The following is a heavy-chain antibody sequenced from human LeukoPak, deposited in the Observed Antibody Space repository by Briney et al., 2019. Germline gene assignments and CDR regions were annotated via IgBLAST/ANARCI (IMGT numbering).Heavy chain of an antibody. J-gene: IGHJ5*02. Sequence: PGGSLRLSCAASGFTFSSYAMSWVRQAPGKGLEWVAVISYDGSNKYYADSVKGRFTISRDNSKNTLYLQMNSLRAEDTAVYYCARNSKNRIAAAANWFDPWGQGTLVTVSS. V-gene: IGHV3-30-3*01. CDR1: GFTFSSYA. CDR3: ARNSKNRIAAAANWFDP. CDR2: ISYDGSNK. D-gene: IGHD6-13*01.